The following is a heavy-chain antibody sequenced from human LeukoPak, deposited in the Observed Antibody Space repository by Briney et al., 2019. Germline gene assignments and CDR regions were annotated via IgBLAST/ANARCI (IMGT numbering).Heavy chain of an antibody. J-gene: IGHJ4*02. Sequence: GGSLRLSCAASGFMFSSYGMHWVRQAPGKGLEWVAVISYDGSNKYYADSVKGRFTISRDNSKNTLYLQMNSLRAEDTAVYYCAKGRYYERRGYQFLDNWGQGTLVTVSS. CDR2: ISYDGSNK. CDR3: AKGRYYERRGYQFLDN. V-gene: IGHV3-30*18. CDR1: GFMFSSYG. D-gene: IGHD3-22*01.